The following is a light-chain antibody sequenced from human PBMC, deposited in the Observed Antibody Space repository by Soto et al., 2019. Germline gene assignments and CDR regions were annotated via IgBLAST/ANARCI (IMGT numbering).Light chain of an antibody. V-gene: IGKV1-39*01. Sequence: DIQMTQSPSSLSASVGDRVTITCRASQSISSYLNWYQQKPAKAPKLLIYAASSLQSGVASRFSGSGSGTDFTLTISSLQPEDFATYYCQQSYSTPLTCGGGTKVEIK. CDR3: QQSYSTPLT. CDR2: AAS. J-gene: IGKJ4*01. CDR1: QSISSY.